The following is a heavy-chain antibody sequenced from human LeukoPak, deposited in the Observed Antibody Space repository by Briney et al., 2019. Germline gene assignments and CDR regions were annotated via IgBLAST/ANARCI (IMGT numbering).Heavy chain of an antibody. CDR3: ARALGGTYYNWFDS. J-gene: IGHJ5*01. D-gene: IGHD1-26*01. Sequence: SSETLSLTCTVSGYSISSGYYWGWIRQPPGKGLEWIGSIYHSGSTYYNPSLKSRVTISVDTSNYQFSLKLTSVTASDTAMYYCARALGGTYYNWFDSWGQGTLVTVSS. CDR2: IYHSGST. V-gene: IGHV4-38-2*02. CDR1: GYSISSGYY.